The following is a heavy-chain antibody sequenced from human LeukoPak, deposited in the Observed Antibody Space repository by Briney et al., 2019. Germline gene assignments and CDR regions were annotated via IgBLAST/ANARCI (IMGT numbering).Heavy chain of an antibody. CDR3: TRVSYADGGYFDY. CDR1: GFTFSSYY. J-gene: IGHJ4*02. CDR2: MSRTTNYT. V-gene: IGHV3-21*01. D-gene: IGHD3-16*01. Sequence: PGGSLRLSCAASGFTFSSYYMNWVRQAPGKGLEWVSSMSRTTNYTYYTDSVKGRFTISRDNAKNSLYLQMNSLTAEDTAVYYCTRVSYADGGYFDYWGQGTLVTVSS.